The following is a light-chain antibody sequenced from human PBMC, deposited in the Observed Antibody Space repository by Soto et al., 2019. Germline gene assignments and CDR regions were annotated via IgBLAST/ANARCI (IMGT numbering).Light chain of an antibody. CDR2: LGS. V-gene: IGKV2-28*01. CDR3: MQALQTPWT. J-gene: IGKJ2*02. CDR1: QSLLHTNGYTY. Sequence: DLVMTQSPLSLPVTPGEPASISCRSGQSLLHTNGYTYLDWYLQKPGQSPQLLIYLGSTRASGVPARFSGSGSGTDFTLKISRVEAEDVGVYYCMQALQTPWTFGQGTKLEIK.